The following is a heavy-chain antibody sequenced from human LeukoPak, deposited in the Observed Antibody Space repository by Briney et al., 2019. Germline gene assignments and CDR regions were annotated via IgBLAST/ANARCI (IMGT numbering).Heavy chain of an antibody. Sequence: ETSETLSLTCAVSGGSISSGGYSWSWIRQPPGKGLEWIGYIYHSGSTYYNPSLKSRVTISVDRSKNQFSLKLSSVTAADTAVYYCARAATLGYSSGWYVDYWGQGTLVTVSS. J-gene: IGHJ4*02. V-gene: IGHV4-30-2*01. D-gene: IGHD6-19*01. CDR3: ARAATLGYSSGWYVDY. CDR1: GGSISSGGYS. CDR2: IYHSGST.